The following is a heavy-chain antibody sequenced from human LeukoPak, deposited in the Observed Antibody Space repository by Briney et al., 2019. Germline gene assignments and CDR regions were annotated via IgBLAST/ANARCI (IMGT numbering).Heavy chain of an antibody. V-gene: IGHV4-39*07. CDR1: GGSLSSSSYY. CDR3: ARTMTTVTSNWFDP. D-gene: IGHD4-17*01. CDR2: IYYSGST. J-gene: IGHJ5*02. Sequence: SETLSLTCTVSGGSLSSSSYYWGWIRQPPGKGLEWIGTIYYSGSTNYNPSLKSRVTMSVDTSKNQFSLKLSSVTATDTAVYYCARTMTTVTSNWFDPWGQGTLVTVSS.